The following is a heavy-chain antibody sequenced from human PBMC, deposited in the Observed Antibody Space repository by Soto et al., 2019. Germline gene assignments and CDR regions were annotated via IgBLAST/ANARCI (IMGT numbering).Heavy chain of an antibody. Sequence: PGGSLRLSCAASGFTFSSYDMHWVRQATGKGLEGVSAIGTAGDTYYPGSVKGRFTISRENAKNSLYLQMNSLRAGDTAVYYCARWEPYDAFDIWGQGTMVTVSS. J-gene: IGHJ3*02. CDR2: IGTAGDT. D-gene: IGHD1-1*01. CDR1: GFTFSSYD. CDR3: ARWEPYDAFDI. V-gene: IGHV3-13*01.